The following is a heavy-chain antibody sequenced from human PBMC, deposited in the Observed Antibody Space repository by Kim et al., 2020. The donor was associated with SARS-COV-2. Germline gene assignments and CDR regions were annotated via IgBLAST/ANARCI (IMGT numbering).Heavy chain of an antibody. J-gene: IGHJ3*02. V-gene: IGHV3-33*05. CDR2: ISYDGSNK. CDR3: ARDMVRGVIIIGAFDI. D-gene: IGHD3-10*01. CDR1: GFTFSSYG. Sequence: GGSLRLSCAASGFTFSSYGMHWVRQAPGKGLEWVAVISYDGSNKYYADSVKGRFTISRDNSKNTLYLQMNSLRAEDTAVYYCARDMVRGVIIIGAFDIWGQGTMVTVSS.